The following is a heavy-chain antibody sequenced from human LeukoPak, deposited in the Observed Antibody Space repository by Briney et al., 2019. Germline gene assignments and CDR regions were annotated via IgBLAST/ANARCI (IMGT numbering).Heavy chain of an antibody. D-gene: IGHD3-22*01. CDR1: GFTFSSNT. CDR3: ARAYYYDSSGYYYFDY. V-gene: IGHV3-21*01. J-gene: IGHJ4*02. CDR2: ISSSSAYI. Sequence: GGSLRLSCATSGFTFSSNTMNWVRQAPGKGLEWVSSISSSSAYIYYADSVKGRFTISRDNAKNSLYLQMNSLRAEDTAVYYCARAYYYDSSGYYYFDYRGQGTLVTVSS.